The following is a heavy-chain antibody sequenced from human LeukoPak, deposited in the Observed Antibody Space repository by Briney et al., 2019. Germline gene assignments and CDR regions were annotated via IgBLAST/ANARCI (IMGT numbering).Heavy chain of an antibody. CDR2: IESDGSRT. CDR3: TRAPIGSGSNYYFEF. V-gene: IGHV3-74*01. CDR1: GGPISSSNYY. J-gene: IGHJ4*02. Sequence: PSETLSLTCTVSGGPISSSNYYWGWIRQPPGKGLEWVSRIESDGSRTRYADSVKGRFTISRDNAKNTLYLQMNSLRVADTAVYYCTRAPIGSGSNYYFEFWGQGALVTVSS. D-gene: IGHD1-26*01.